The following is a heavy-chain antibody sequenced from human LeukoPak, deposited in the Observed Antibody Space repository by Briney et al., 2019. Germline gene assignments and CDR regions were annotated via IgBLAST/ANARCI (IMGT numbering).Heavy chain of an antibody. D-gene: IGHD2-21*01. CDR3: ARLPDCGSNCYPSDY. J-gene: IGHJ4*02. Sequence: GGSLRLSCTASGFIFSTYSMNWVRQSPGKGLEWVSSISTSSSFIYYADSVKGRFTISRDNAKNSLYLQMNSLRAEDTAVYYCARLPDCGSNCYPSDYWGQGTLVTVSS. CDR1: GFIFSTYS. V-gene: IGHV3-21*01. CDR2: ISTSSSFI.